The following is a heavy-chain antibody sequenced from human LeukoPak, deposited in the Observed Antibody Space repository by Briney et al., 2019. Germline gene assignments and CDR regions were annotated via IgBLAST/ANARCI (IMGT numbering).Heavy chain of an antibody. CDR3: ARLRIFGVVIQPFDP. CDR2: IYYSGST. CDR1: GGSISSYY. J-gene: IGHJ5*02. D-gene: IGHD3-3*01. Sequence: PLETLSLTCTVSGGSISSYYWSWIRQPPGKGLEWIGYIYYSGSTNYNPSLKSRVTISVDTSKNQFSLKLSSVTAADTAVYYCARLRIFGVVIQPFDPWGQGTLVTVSS. V-gene: IGHV4-59*01.